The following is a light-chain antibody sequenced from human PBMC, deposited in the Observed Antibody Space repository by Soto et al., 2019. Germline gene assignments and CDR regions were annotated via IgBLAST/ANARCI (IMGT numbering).Light chain of an antibody. CDR1: QSVSNNY. CDR3: QQYGSSPGT. CDR2: GAS. V-gene: IGKV3-20*01. J-gene: IGKJ1*01. Sequence: EIVLTQSPGTLSLSPGERATLSCRASQSVSNNYLAWYQQKPGQAPRLLIYGASNRATGIPDRFSGSGSGTDFTLTISRLEPEDFAVYYCQQYGSSPGTFGQGTKVEI.